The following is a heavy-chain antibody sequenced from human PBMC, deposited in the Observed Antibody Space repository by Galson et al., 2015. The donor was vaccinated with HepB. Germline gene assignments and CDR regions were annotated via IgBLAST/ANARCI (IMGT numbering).Heavy chain of an antibody. CDR3: AKDDSSVTTSTFDY. CDR1: GFTFSSYG. D-gene: IGHD3-22*01. J-gene: IGHJ4*02. Sequence: SLRLSCAASGFTFSSYGMHWVRQAPGKGLEWVAFIRYDGSNKYYADSVKGRFTISRDNSKNTLYLQMNSLRAEDTAVYYCAKDDSSVTTSTFDYWGQGTLVTVSS. CDR2: IRYDGSNK. V-gene: IGHV3-30*02.